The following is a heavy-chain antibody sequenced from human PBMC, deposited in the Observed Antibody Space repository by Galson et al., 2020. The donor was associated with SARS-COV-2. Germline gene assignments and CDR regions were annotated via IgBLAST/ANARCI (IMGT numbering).Heavy chain of an antibody. J-gene: IGHJ4*02. V-gene: IGHV3-74*01. CDR2: INRDGSSA. CDR3: ARGTSISAHSIDN. D-gene: IGHD6-6*01. Sequence: ALHGESLKISCATPGFTFSSHWMHWVRQGPGKGLVWVSRINRDGSSATYADSVKGRFTISRDNAKNTLSLEMNGLRAEDTAVYYCARGTSISAHSIDNWGQGTLVTVSS. CDR1: GFTFSSHW.